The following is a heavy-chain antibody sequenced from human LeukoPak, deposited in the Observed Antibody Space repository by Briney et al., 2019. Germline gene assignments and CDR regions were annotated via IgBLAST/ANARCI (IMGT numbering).Heavy chain of an antibody. Sequence: SETLSLTCTVSGGSICSYYWSWIRQPPGKGQEWIGYIYYSGSTNYNPSLKSRVTISVDTSKNQFSLKLSSVTAADTAVYYCARVGRGVAAAGYYYYYYGMDVWGQGTTVTVSS. CDR1: GGSICSYY. D-gene: IGHD6-13*01. CDR3: ARVGRGVAAAGYYYYYYGMDV. J-gene: IGHJ6*02. CDR2: IYYSGST. V-gene: IGHV4-59*01.